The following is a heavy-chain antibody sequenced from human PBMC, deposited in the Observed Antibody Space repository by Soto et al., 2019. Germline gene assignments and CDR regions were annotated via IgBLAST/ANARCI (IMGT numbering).Heavy chain of an antibody. CDR1: GDSISSGDYS. CDR2: IYYSGNT. Sequence: QVQLQESGPGLVKPSQTLSLTCTVSGDSISSGDYSWIWIRQPPGKGLEWIGFIYYSGNTYYNPSLRSRVTISVDTSKNQFSLKLSSVTAADTAVFYCARGARGYGMVVWGQGTTVTVSS. V-gene: IGHV4-30-4*01. CDR3: ARGARGYGMVV. D-gene: IGHD3-10*01. J-gene: IGHJ6*02.